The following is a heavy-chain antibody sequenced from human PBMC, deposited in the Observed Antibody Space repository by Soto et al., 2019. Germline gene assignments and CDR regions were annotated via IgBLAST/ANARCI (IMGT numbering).Heavy chain of an antibody. CDR2: INAGSGYT. V-gene: IGHV1-3*01. CDR3: ARDRVSLAMFGVPVGVFKN. CDR1: GYTFTTFA. D-gene: IGHD3-3*01. Sequence: ASVKVSCKASGYTFTTFAMHWVRQAPGQRPEWLGWINAGSGYTKYSQNFQDRVTISSDTSASTAYMELSSLRSGDTAIYYCARDRVSLAMFGVPVGVFKNWGQGTLVTVSS. J-gene: IGHJ4*02.